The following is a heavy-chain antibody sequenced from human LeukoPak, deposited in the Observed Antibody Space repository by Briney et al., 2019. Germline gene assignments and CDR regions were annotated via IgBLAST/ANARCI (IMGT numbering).Heavy chain of an antibody. Sequence: GGSLRLSCAASEFTVTNYYMNWVRQAPGKGLEWVSVLYSGGATYYADSVKGRFTISRDNAKNSLYLQMNSLRAEDTAVYYCAELGITMIGGVWGKGTTVTISS. V-gene: IGHV3-53*01. D-gene: IGHD3-10*02. CDR3: AELGITMIGGV. J-gene: IGHJ6*04. CDR2: LYSGGAT. CDR1: EFTVTNYY.